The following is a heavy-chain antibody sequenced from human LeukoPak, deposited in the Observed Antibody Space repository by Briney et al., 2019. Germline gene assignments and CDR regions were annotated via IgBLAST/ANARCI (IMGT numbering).Heavy chain of an antibody. Sequence: SQTLSLTCTVSGGSISSGGYYWSWLRQHPGKGLEWIGYIYYSGSTYYNPSLKSRVTISVDTSKNQFSLKLSSVTAADTAVYYCARVWWDTAMGEDWFDPWGQGTLVTVSS. CDR2: IYYSGST. CDR3: ARVWWDTAMGEDWFDP. CDR1: GGSISSGGYY. V-gene: IGHV4-31*03. D-gene: IGHD5-18*01. J-gene: IGHJ5*02.